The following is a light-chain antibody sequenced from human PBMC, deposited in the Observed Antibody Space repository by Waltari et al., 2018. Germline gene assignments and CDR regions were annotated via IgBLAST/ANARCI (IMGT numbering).Light chain of an antibody. CDR2: RAY. CDR3: QQRSSWPRT. Sequence: EIVLTQSPATASLPPRERVTLACRASQSISTSLAWYQQKPGQAPRLLIYRAYNGATGIPARFSGSGSGTDFTLTISSLEPEDSAVYYCQQRSSWPRTFGQGTKVEIK. J-gene: IGKJ1*01. CDR1: QSISTS. V-gene: IGKV3-11*01.